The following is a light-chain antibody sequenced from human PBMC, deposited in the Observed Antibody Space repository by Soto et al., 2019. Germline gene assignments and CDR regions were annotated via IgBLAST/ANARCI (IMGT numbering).Light chain of an antibody. CDR1: SSNIGSYT. Sequence: QSVLTQPPSASGTPGQRVTISCSGSSSNIGSYTVNWYQQLPGVAPKLLIYSNNQRPSGVPDRFSGSKSGTSASLAISGLQSEDEADYYCATWGDSLNGVLFGGGTKLTVL. J-gene: IGLJ2*01. V-gene: IGLV1-44*01. CDR3: ATWGDSLNGVL. CDR2: SNN.